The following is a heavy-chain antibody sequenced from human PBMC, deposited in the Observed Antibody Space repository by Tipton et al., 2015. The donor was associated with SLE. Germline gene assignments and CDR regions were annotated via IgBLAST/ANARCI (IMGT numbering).Heavy chain of an antibody. D-gene: IGHD1-1*01. Sequence: QLVQSGPKVKKPGASVKVSCKASGYTFTSYYMHWVRQAPGQGLEWMGIINPSGGSTSYAQKFQGRVTMTRDTSTSTVYMELSSLRSEDTAVYYCASQLELDAFDIWGQGTMVTVSS. V-gene: IGHV1-46*03. J-gene: IGHJ3*02. CDR1: GYTFTSYY. CDR3: ASQLELDAFDI. CDR2: INPSGGST.